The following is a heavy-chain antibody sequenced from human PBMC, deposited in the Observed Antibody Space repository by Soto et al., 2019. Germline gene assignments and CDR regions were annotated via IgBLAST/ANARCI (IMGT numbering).Heavy chain of an antibody. Sequence: GGSLRLSCAASGFTFSSYAMSWVRQAPGKGLEWVSAISGSGGSTYYADSVKGRFTISRDNSKNTLYLQMNSLRAEDTAVYYCAKRGDMVRGVIIHSDYWGQGTLVTVSS. CDR2: ISGSGGST. V-gene: IGHV3-23*01. D-gene: IGHD3-10*01. CDR3: AKRGDMVRGVIIHSDY. CDR1: GFTFSSYA. J-gene: IGHJ4*02.